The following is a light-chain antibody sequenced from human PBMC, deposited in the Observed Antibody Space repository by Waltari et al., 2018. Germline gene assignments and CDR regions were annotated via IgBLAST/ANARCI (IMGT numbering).Light chain of an antibody. CDR2: GKN. CDR1: SLRSSY. J-gene: IGLJ2*01. CDR3: NSRDRGGNYVI. Sequence: SSELTQDPAVSVALGQTVRITCQGDSLRSSYASWYHQKPGQAPVLVMYGKNNQPSGIPGRFSGSSLGNTASLTITGAQAEDEADYYCNSRDRGGNYVIFGGGTKLTVL. V-gene: IGLV3-19*01.